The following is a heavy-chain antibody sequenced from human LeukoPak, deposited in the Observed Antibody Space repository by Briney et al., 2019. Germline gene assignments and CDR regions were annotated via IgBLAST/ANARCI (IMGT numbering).Heavy chain of an antibody. D-gene: IGHD4-17*01. CDR3: AKDATTVTSQGDY. J-gene: IGHJ4*02. Sequence: GALRLSCAASGFTFSSYGMHWVRQSPGKGLEWVAFIRYDGSDKYYADSVKGRFTISRDNSKNTLSLQMNSLRPEDTAVYHCAKDATTVTSQGDYWGQGTLVTVSS. V-gene: IGHV3-30*02. CDR2: IRYDGSDK. CDR1: GFTFSSYG.